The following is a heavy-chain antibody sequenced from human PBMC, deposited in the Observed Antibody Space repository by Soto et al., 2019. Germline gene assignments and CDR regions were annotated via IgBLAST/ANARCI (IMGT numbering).Heavy chain of an antibody. D-gene: IGHD6-19*01. Sequence: SETLSLTCTVSGGSISNYSWSWIRQPPGKGLEWIGYIYYSGSTNYNPSLKSRVTISVDAPKNQFSLRLSSVTAADTAVYYCVREAYNSAWYAYNWFDPWGQGTLVTVSS. V-gene: IGHV4-59*01. CDR1: GGSISNYS. CDR2: IYYSGST. CDR3: VREAYNSAWYAYNWFDP. J-gene: IGHJ5*02.